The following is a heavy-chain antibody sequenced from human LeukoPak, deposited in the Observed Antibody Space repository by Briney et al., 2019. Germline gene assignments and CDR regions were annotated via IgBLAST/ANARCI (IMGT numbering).Heavy chain of an antibody. Sequence: GGSLRLSCAVSGFTFSSYAMSWVRQAPGKGLEWVSAISGSGGSTYYADSVKGRFTISRDNSKNTLYLQMNSLRAEDTAVYYCAKSADDYDILTGYDYWGQGTLVTVSS. CDR2: ISGSGGST. V-gene: IGHV3-23*01. CDR1: GFTFSSYA. J-gene: IGHJ4*02. CDR3: AKSADDYDILTGYDY. D-gene: IGHD3-9*01.